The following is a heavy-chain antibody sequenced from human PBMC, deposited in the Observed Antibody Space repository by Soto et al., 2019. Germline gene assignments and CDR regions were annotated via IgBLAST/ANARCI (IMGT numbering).Heavy chain of an antibody. CDR1: GYTFTGYY. D-gene: IGHD3-22*01. Sequence: ASVKVSCKASGYTFTGYYMHWVRQAPGQGLEWMGWINPNSGGTNYAQKFQGRVTMTRDTSISTAYMELSRLRFDDTAVYYCARDYPPDYYDSSGYYCGDWFDRWGQGTLVTVSS. J-gene: IGHJ5*02. CDR2: INPNSGGT. V-gene: IGHV1-2*02. CDR3: ARDYPPDYYDSSGYYCGDWFDR.